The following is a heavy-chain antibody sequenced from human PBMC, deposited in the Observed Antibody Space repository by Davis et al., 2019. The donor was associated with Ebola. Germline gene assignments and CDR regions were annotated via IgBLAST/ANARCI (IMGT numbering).Heavy chain of an antibody. CDR1: GCTFSSYA. J-gene: IGHJ4*02. V-gene: IGHV1-69*13. Sequence: SVKVSCKASGCTFSSYAISWVRQAPGQGLDWMGGIIPVSGVPKYAQDFQGRVTITADESTSTAYMELSSLRSEDTAVYYCAKDRYYDNNPLYYESECWGQGTLVTVSS. D-gene: IGHD3-22*01. CDR2: IIPVSGVP. CDR3: AKDRYYDNNPLYYESEC.